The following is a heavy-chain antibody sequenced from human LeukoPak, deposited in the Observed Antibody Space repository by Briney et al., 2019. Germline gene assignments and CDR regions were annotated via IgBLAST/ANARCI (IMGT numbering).Heavy chain of an antibody. J-gene: IGHJ4*02. CDR2: LWNDGTNK. D-gene: IGHD3-22*01. Sequence: RGSLRHPCLASGFSFSSYGMHWVRQAPGKGLAWVAVLWNDGTNKYYAASVKGRFTISRDDSKNTLYLQMNSLRVEDTAVYYCARDSSVGSYNYFDYWGQGTLVTVSS. CDR3: ARDSSVGSYNYFDY. CDR1: GFSFSSYG. V-gene: IGHV3-33*01.